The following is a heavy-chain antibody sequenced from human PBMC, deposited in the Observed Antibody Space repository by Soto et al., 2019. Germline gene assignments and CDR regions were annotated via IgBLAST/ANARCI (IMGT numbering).Heavy chain of an antibody. V-gene: IGHV3-64D*06. CDR2: ISSNGGST. D-gene: IGHD2-15*01. CDR1: GFTFSSYA. J-gene: IGHJ6*02. Sequence: VGSLRLSCSASGFTFSSYAMHWVRQAPGKGLEYVSAISSNGGSTYYADSVKGRFTISRDNSKNTLYLQMSSLRAGDTAVYYCVKDIVVVVAASYYYGMDVWGQGTTVTVSS. CDR3: VKDIVVVVAASYYYGMDV.